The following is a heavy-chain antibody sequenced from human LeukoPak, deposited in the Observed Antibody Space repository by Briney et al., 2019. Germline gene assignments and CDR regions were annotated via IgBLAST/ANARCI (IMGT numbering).Heavy chain of an antibody. CDR3: ARDPVAGTYYYYYGMDV. D-gene: IGHD6-19*01. CDR2: IYSGGST. J-gene: IGHJ6*02. CDR1: GFTVSSNY. V-gene: IGHV3-66*01. Sequence: GGSLRLSCAASGFTVSSNYMSWVRQAPGKGLEWVSVIYSGGSTYYADSVKGRFTISRDNSKNTLYLQMNSLRAEDTAVYYCARDPVAGTYYYYYGMDVWGQGTTVTVSS.